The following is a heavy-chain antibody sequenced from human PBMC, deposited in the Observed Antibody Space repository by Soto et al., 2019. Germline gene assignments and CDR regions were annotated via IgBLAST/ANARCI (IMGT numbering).Heavy chain of an antibody. CDR2: IIPIFGTA. Sequence: QVQLVQSGAEVKKPGSSVKVSCKASGGTFSSYAISWVRQAPGQGLEWMGGIIPIFGTANYAQKFQGRVRITADDTTSTAYMELSSLGSEDKAVYYCARDLPPRITNFGVVKRRYYYYGMDVWGQGTTVTVSS. D-gene: IGHD3-3*01. V-gene: IGHV1-69*01. J-gene: IGHJ6*02. CDR1: GGTFSSYA. CDR3: ARDLPPRITNFGVVKRRYYYYGMDV.